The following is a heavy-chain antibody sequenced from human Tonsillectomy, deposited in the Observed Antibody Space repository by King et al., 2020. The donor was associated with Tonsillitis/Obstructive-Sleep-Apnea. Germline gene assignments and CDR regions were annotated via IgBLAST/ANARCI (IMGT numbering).Heavy chain of an antibody. CDR2: INPNSGGT. CDR3: ARALPTYYYDSSGSLGAFDI. CDR1: GYTFTGYY. D-gene: IGHD3-22*01. V-gene: IGHV1-2*02. Sequence: QLAQSGAEVKKPGASVKVSCKASGYTFTGYYMHWVRQAPGQGLEWMGWINPNSGGTNYAQKFQGRVTMTRDTSISTAYMELSRLRSDDTAVYYCARALPTYYYDSSGSLGAFDIWGQGTMVTVSS. J-gene: IGHJ3*02.